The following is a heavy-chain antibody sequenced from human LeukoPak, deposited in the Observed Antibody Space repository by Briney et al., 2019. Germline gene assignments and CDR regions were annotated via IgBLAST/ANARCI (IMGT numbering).Heavy chain of an antibody. Sequence: SENLSLTCIVSGDSTRSYYRNWIRPAPGKALGWIGHIQNYWDNPYNVYLKSRDTISMNTSKNQLSLKLSSVTAADTAVYYCGRWGYFDSGNYFFVDYWGQGTVVTVSS. D-gene: IGHD3-22*01. CDR2: IQNYWDN. CDR1: GDSTRSYY. V-gene: IGHV4-59*01. J-gene: IGHJ4*02. CDR3: GRWGYFDSGNYFFVDY.